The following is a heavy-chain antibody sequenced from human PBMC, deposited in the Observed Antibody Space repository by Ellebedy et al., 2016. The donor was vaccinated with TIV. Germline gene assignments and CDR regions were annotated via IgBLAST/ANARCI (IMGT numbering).Heavy chain of an antibody. J-gene: IGHJ5*02. CDR2: FSQSGST. Sequence: MPSETLSLTCTVSGDSISSSVYYWGWIRQPPGKGLEWIGSFSQSGSTYYNPSLTSRVTISADTSKNQFSLKLSSVTAADTAIFYCARHSTVTTIGTWGQGALVTVSS. D-gene: IGHD4-17*01. CDR3: ARHSTVTTIGT. V-gene: IGHV4-39*01. CDR1: GDSISSSVYY.